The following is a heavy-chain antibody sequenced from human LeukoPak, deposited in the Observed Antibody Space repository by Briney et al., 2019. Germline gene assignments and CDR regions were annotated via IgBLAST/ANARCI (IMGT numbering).Heavy chain of an antibody. Sequence: GGSLRLSCAASGFTFSSYGMSWVRQAPGKGLEWVANIKQDGSEKYYVDSVKGRFTISRDNAKNSLYLQMNSLRAEDTAVYYCAREYDFWSGYLPGYWGQGTLVTVSS. V-gene: IGHV3-7*03. CDR1: GFTFSSYG. J-gene: IGHJ4*02. D-gene: IGHD3-3*01. CDR2: IKQDGSEK. CDR3: AREYDFWSGYLPGY.